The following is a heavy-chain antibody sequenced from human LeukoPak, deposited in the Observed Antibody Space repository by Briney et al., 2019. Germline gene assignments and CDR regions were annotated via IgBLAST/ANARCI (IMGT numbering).Heavy chain of an antibody. CDR2: IRSKANSYAT. J-gene: IGHJ4*02. Sequence: PGGSLRLSCAASGFTFSGSAMHWVRQASGKGLEWVGRIRSKANSYATAYAASVKGRFTISRDDSKNTAYLQMNSLKTEDTAVYYCTRHGSVGYYDSSGYYASDYWGQGTLVTVSS. CDR1: GFTFSGSA. D-gene: IGHD3-22*01. CDR3: TRHGSVGYYDSSGYYASDY. V-gene: IGHV3-73*01.